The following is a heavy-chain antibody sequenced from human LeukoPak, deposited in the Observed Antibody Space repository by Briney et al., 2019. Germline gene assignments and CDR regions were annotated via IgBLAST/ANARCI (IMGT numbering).Heavy chain of an antibody. J-gene: IGHJ5*02. D-gene: IGHD2-15*01. Sequence: SETLSLTCTVSRASVNNDNYYWSWIRQPPGKGLEWIGYILYSGDTNYNPSLKSRVTMSVDTSKNQFSLRLSSVTAADTAVYYCARYPGYCSGDRRLTRFDPWGQGTPVTVSS. CDR1: RASVNNDNYY. CDR2: ILYSGDT. CDR3: ARYPGYCSGDRRLTRFDP. V-gene: IGHV4-61*01.